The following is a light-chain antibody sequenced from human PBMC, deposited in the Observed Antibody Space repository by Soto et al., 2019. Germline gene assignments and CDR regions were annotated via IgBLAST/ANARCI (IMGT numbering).Light chain of an antibody. V-gene: IGKV3-20*01. Sequence: EIVLTHSPGTLSLSPGERATLSCRASQSVSSSYLAWYQQKPGQAPRLLIYASSTRATGIPDRFSGSGSGTDFTLTISRLEPEDFAVYYCQQYATSQTFGQGTKVEIK. J-gene: IGKJ1*01. CDR3: QQYATSQT. CDR1: QSVSSSY. CDR2: ASS.